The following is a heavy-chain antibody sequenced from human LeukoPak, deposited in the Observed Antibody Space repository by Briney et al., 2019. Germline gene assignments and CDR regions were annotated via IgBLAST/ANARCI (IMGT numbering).Heavy chain of an antibody. J-gene: IGHJ5*02. V-gene: IGHV1-2*02. D-gene: IGHD3-22*01. Sequence: VASVKVSCKASGYTFTGYYMHWVRQAPGQGLEWMGWINPNSGGTDYAQKFQGRVTMTRDTSISTAYMEVSRLRSDDTAVYYCAGDYYDSSGYSRFDPWGQGTLVTVSS. CDR3: AGDYYDSSGYSRFDP. CDR1: GYTFTGYY. CDR2: INPNSGGT.